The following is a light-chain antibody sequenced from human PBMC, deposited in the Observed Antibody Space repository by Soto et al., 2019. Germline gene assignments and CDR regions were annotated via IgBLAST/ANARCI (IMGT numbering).Light chain of an antibody. CDR3: QQYNSYPRT. CDR1: QSISIW. Sequence: DIQMTQSPSTLSASVGDRVTITCRASQSISIWLAWYQQKPGRAPKLLIFKASTLESGVPSRFSGNGSGTEFTLSISSLQPDDFATYSCQQYNSYPRTFGQGTKVEI. CDR2: KAS. V-gene: IGKV1-5*03. J-gene: IGKJ1*01.